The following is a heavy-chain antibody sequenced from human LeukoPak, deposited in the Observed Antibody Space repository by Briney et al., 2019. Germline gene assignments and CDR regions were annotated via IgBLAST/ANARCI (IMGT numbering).Heavy chain of an antibody. CDR2: IKQDGSEK. D-gene: IGHD3-3*01. CDR1: GFTFSGYW. CDR3: ARRITIFGVVMRYFDL. Sequence: GGSLRLSCAASGFTFSGYWMSWVRQAPGKGLEWVANIKQDGSEKYYVDSVKGRFTISRDNAKNSLYLQMNSLRAEDTAVYYCARRITIFGVVMRYFDLWGRGTLVTVSS. J-gene: IGHJ2*01. V-gene: IGHV3-7*01.